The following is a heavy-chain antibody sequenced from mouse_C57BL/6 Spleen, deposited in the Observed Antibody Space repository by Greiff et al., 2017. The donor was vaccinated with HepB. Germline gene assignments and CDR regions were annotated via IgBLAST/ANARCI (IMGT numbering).Heavy chain of an antibody. CDR3: ARSKYLARY. J-gene: IGHJ2*01. CDR2: IWAGGST. D-gene: IGHD5-1*01. V-gene: IGHV2-9*02. Sequence: QVQLKESGPGLVAPSQSLSIPCTVYGYSLTRYGVHWVRQPPGKGLEWLGLIWAGGSTNYNWALMSRLSISIDNSMSLVFLIMNSLQTDDTALYYCARSKYLARYWGQGTTLTVSS. CDR1: GYSLTRYG.